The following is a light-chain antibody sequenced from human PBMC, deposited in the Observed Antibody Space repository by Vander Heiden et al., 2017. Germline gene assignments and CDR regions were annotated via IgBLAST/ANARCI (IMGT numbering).Light chain of an antibody. Sequence: LTQPPSVSAAPGQRVTIPCSGGSSHIGHNYVCWYQQFPGTAPKLLIYENDRRPSGIPDRFSGSKSGTSATLGITGLLTGDEADYFCGTWDTTLSAWVFGGGTKVTVL. V-gene: IGLV1-51*01. CDR3: GTWDTTLSAWV. CDR2: END. J-gene: IGLJ3*02. CDR1: SSHIGHNY.